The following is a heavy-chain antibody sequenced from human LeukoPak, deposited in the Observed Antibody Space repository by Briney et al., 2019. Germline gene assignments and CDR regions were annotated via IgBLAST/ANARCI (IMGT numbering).Heavy chain of an antibody. V-gene: IGHV3-33*01. D-gene: IGHD4-17*01. J-gene: IGHJ6*02. Sequence: SGRSLRLSCAASGFTFSSYGMHWVRQAPGKGLEWVAVIWYDGSNKYYADSVKGRFTISRDNSKNTLYLQMNSLRAEDTAVYYCARALSPQSGRPTYYGMDVWGQGTTVTVSS. CDR3: ARALSPQSGRPTYYGMDV. CDR2: IWYDGSNK. CDR1: GFTFSSYG.